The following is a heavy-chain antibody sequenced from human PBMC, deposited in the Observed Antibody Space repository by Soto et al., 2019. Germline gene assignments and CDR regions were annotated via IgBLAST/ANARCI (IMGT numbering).Heavy chain of an antibody. CDR2: FDPEDGET. D-gene: IGHD3-10*01. Sequence: ASVKVSCKVSGYTLTELSMHWVRQAPGKGLEWMGGFDPEDGETIYAQKFQGRVTMTEDTSTDTAYMELSSLRSEDTAVYYCATVMLGYYYGSGVSNWFDPWGQGTLVTVSS. V-gene: IGHV1-24*01. CDR3: ATVMLGYYYGSGVSNWFDP. CDR1: GYTLTELS. J-gene: IGHJ5*02.